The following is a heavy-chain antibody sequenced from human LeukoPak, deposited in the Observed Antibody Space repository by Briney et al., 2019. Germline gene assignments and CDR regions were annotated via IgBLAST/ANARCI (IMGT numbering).Heavy chain of an antibody. CDR1: GFTFSTYA. J-gene: IGHJ5*02. CDR3: AKDPAEGYCSSTSCELAYLA. Sequence: GGSLRLSCAASGFTFSTYAMSWVRHAPGKGLEWVSAISGSGGSTYYADSVKGRCPLSRDNPKNTLYLKMNSLRAEDTAVYYCAKDPAEGYCSSTSCELAYLAWGQGTLVTVSS. CDR2: ISGSGGST. D-gene: IGHD2-2*01. V-gene: IGHV3-23*01.